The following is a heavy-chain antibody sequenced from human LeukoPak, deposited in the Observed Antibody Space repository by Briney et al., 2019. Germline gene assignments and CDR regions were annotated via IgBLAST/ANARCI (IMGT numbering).Heavy chain of an antibody. J-gene: IGHJ3*02. CDR3: AKPCSGGSCRQVDAFDI. CDR2: ISGSGGST. V-gene: IGHV3-23*01. D-gene: IGHD2-15*01. Sequence: GGSLRLSCAASGFTFSSYAMSWVRQAPGKGLEWVSAISGSGGSTYYADSVKGRFTISRDNSKNTLYLQMNSLRAEDTAVYYCAKPCSGGSCRQVDAFDIWGQGTMVTVSS. CDR1: GFTFSSYA.